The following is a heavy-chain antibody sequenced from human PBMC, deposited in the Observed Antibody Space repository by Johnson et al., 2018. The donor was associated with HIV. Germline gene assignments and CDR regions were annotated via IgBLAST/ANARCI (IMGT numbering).Heavy chain of an antibody. D-gene: IGHD6-13*01. CDR1: GFTFDDYG. Sequence: VQLVESGGGVVQPGRSLRLSCAASGFTFDDYGMSWVRQAPGKGLEWVSGINWNGGNTGYADSVKGRFTISRDNAKNSLYLQMNSLRAEDTAVYYCARDEAAVRMVANDAFDIWGQGTMVTVSS. V-gene: IGHV3-20*04. J-gene: IGHJ3*02. CDR3: ARDEAAVRMVANDAFDI. CDR2: INWNGGNT.